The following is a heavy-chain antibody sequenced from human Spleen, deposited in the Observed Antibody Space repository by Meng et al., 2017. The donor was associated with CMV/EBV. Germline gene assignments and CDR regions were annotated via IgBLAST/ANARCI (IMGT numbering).Heavy chain of an antibody. V-gene: IGHV1-18*01. CDR2: ISAYNGDT. CDR3: ARDYIAAAGWGNWFDP. CDR1: GYTFTNNG. J-gene: IGHJ5*02. Sequence: ASVKVSCKASGYTFTNNGISWVRQAPGQGLEWMGWISAYNGDTNYVQKLQGRVTMTTDTSTSTAYMELRSLRSDDTAVYYCARDYIAAAGWGNWFDPWGQGTLVTVSS. D-gene: IGHD6-13*01.